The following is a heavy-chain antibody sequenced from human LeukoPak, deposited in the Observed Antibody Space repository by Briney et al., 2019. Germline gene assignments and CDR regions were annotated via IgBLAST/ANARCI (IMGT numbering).Heavy chain of an antibody. V-gene: IGHV3-23*01. CDR2: VSGTGFTT. D-gene: IGHD1-20*01. Sequence: GGSLRLSCEASGFTLTTYPMSWVRQAPGEWLEWVLTVSGTGFTTHYADSVEGRFTISRDTSKNILYLEMSSLRAEDTAVYYCAKDGYNWIPFDDWGQGTLVAVSS. J-gene: IGHJ4*02. CDR3: AKDGYNWIPFDD. CDR1: GFTLTTYP.